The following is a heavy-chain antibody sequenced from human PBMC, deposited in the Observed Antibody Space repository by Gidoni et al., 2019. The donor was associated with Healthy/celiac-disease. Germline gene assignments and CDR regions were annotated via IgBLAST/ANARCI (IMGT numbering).Heavy chain of an antibody. CDR3: ARDPGRMGCSGGSCYPTGTDY. Sequence: EVQLVESGGGLVQPGGSLRLSCAASGFTFSSYAMHWVRQAPGKGLEYVSAISSNGGSTYYANSVKGRFTISRDNSKNTLYLQMGSLRAEDMAVYYCARDPGRMGCSGGSCYPTGTDYWGQGTLVTVSS. J-gene: IGHJ4*02. D-gene: IGHD2-15*01. CDR1: GFTFSSYA. CDR2: ISSNGGST. V-gene: IGHV3-64*01.